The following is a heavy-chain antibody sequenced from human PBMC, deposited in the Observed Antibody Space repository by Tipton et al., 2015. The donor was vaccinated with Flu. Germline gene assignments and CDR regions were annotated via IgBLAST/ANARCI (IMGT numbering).Heavy chain of an antibody. D-gene: IGHD3-10*01. CDR3: ARSPSYSGSGIYPYYFDD. J-gene: IGHJ4*02. Sequence: LRLSCTVSGGSISSSAYYWGWIRQSAGRGLEWIGRIYTTGSVNYNPSLRGRVTIAGDTSRNHFSLQLTSVTAADTAVYFCARSPSYSGSGIYPYYFDDWGQGTLVTVAP. CDR2: IYTTGSV. CDR1: GGSISSSAYY. V-gene: IGHV4-61*02.